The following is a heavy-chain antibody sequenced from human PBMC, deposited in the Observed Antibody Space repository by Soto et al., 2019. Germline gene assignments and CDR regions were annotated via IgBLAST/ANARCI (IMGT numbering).Heavy chain of an antibody. Sequence: SGPTLVNPTQTLTLTCTFSGFSLSTSGVGVGWIRQPPGKALEWLELVYWNDDRRFRPSLKSRLTITKDTSKNQVVLTMTNMAPADTATYYCAHRRPTATAISGPSAFDFWGQGTLVTVSS. CDR3: AHRRPTATAISGPSAFDF. V-gene: IGHV2-5*01. J-gene: IGHJ4*02. CDR2: VYWNDDR. CDR1: GFSLSTSGVG. D-gene: IGHD4-17*01.